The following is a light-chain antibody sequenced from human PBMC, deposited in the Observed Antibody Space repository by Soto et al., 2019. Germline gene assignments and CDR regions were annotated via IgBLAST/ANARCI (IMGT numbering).Light chain of an antibody. CDR2: AAS. V-gene: IGKV1-39*01. CDR1: QSISNY. CDR3: QQSYNTPQLT. J-gene: IGKJ4*01. Sequence: DIQMTQSPSSLSASVGDRVTITCRASQSISNYLNWYQQKPGKAPKLLIYAASSLQSGVPSRFRGSGSGTDFTLTISSLQPEDFATYYCQQSYNTPQLTFGGGTKVEIK.